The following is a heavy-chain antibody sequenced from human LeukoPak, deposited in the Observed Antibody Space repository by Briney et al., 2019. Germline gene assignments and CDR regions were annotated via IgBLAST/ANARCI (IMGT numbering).Heavy chain of an antibody. J-gene: IGHJ4*02. Sequence: SETLSLTCTVSGGSISSSDYFWSWIRQPPGKGLEWIGYIYSSGTTTSSPSLRSRVTISVDSSRNQFSLRLTSVTAADTAVYYCARYGMTSVTPWGFDYWGQGTLVTVSS. V-gene: IGHV4-61*08. D-gene: IGHD4-17*01. CDR2: IYSSGTT. CDR1: GGSISSSDYF. CDR3: ARYGMTSVTPWGFDY.